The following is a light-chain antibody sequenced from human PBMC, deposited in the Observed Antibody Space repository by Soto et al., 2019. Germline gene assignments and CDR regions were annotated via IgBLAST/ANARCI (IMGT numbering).Light chain of an antibody. CDR1: QSVSSN. Sequence: EIVMTQSPAPLSVPPGERATLSCRASQSVSSNLAWYQQKPGQAPRLLIYGASTRATGIPARFSGSGSGTEFTLNISSLQSEDFAVYDCQQYNHWPPWTFGQGTQVEIK. J-gene: IGKJ1*01. CDR2: GAS. CDR3: QQYNHWPPWT. V-gene: IGKV3-15*01.